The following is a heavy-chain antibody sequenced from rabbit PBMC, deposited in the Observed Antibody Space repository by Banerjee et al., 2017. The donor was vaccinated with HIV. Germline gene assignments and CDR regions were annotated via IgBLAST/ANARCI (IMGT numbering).Heavy chain of an antibody. Sequence: QEQLEESGGGLVQPEGSLALTCKASGFTISSSYRMSWVRQAPGKGLEWIGCSYGGSGSTCNASWAKGRFRISKTSSTTVTLQMTSLTAADTATYFCARDTDGYGGAIFNLWGPGTLVTVS. D-gene: IGHD6-1*01. V-gene: IGHV1S45*01. CDR2: SYGGSGST. J-gene: IGHJ4*01. CDR1: GFTISSSYR. CDR3: ARDTDGYGGAIFNL.